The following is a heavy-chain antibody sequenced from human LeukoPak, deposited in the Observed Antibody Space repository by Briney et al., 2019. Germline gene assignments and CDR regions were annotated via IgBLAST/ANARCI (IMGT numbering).Heavy chain of an antibody. CDR3: ARDLYSSGWTDAFDI. D-gene: IGHD6-19*01. J-gene: IGHJ3*02. CDR1: GYTFTGYY. V-gene: IGHV1-2*02. Sequence: ASVKVSCKASGYTFTGYYMHWVRQAPGQGLEWMGRINPNSGDTNYSQKFQGRVSMTRDTSISTAYMELSRLTSDDTAVYYCARDLYSSGWTDAFDIWGQGTMVTVSS. CDR2: INPNSGDT.